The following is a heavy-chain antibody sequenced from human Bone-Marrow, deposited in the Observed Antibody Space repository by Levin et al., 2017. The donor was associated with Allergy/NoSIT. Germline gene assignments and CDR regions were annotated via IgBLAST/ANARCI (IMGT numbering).Heavy chain of an antibody. V-gene: IGHV3-48*01. Sequence: GGSLRLSCAASGFIFNTYSMNWVRQAPGKGLEWLSHISTTGTTIHYADSVRGRFTISRDNAQDSLYLQMNSLRVEDTAVYYCVRGTTAPHWGQGTLVTVSS. CDR1: GFIFNTYS. CDR3: VRGTTAPH. D-gene: IGHD1-14*01. CDR2: ISTTGTTI. J-gene: IGHJ4*02.